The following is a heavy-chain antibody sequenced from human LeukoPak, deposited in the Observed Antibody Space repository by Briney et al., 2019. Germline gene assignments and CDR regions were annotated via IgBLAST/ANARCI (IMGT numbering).Heavy chain of an antibody. CDR3: ARVYSGSYRGAWDYFDY. Sequence: ASVKVSCMASGYTFTSYDFNWVRQATGQRPEWMGWMSPNSGDTGYAQKFQDRVTMTRNTSISTAYMELSSLRSDDTAVYYCARVYSGSYRGAWDYFDYWGQGTLVTVSS. V-gene: IGHV1-8*01. CDR2: MSPNSGDT. CDR1: GYTFTSYD. D-gene: IGHD1-26*01. J-gene: IGHJ4*02.